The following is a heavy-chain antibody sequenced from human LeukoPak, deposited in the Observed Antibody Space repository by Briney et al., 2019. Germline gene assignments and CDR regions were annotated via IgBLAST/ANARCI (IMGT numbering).Heavy chain of an antibody. Sequence: PGGSLRLSCAASGSTFSSYAMSWVRQAPGKGLEWVSAISGSGGSTYYADSAKGRFTISRDNSKDTLYLQMNSLRAEDTAVYYCAKTHYSGSYYADFDYWGQGTLVTVSS. J-gene: IGHJ4*02. CDR3: AKTHYSGSYYADFDY. D-gene: IGHD1-26*01. CDR1: GSTFSSYA. CDR2: ISGSGGST. V-gene: IGHV3-23*01.